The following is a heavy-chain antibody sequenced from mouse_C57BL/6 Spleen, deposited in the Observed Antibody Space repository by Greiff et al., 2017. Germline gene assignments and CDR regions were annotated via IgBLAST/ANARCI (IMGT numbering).Heavy chain of an antibody. CDR2: IDPSDSET. D-gene: IGHD1-1*01. CDR1: GYTFTSYW. Sequence: VQLQQPGAELVRPGSSVKLSCKASGYTFTSYWMHWVKQRPIQGLEWIGNIDPSDSETHYNQKFKDKATLTVDKSSSTAYMQLSSLTSEDSAVYYCAKGVYGSPYYYAMDYWGQGTSVTVSS. V-gene: IGHV1-52*01. J-gene: IGHJ4*01. CDR3: AKGVYGSPYYYAMDY.